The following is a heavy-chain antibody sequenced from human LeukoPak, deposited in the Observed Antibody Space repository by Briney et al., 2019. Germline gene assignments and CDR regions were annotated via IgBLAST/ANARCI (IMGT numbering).Heavy chain of an antibody. D-gene: IGHD5-18*01. CDR3: AREAMYSYGNNFDY. CDR1: GGSISSGGYY. CDR2: IYYSGST. V-gene: IGHV4-61*08. Sequence: SETLSLTCAVSGGSISSGGYYWSWIRQPPGKGLEWIGYIYYSGSTNYNPSLKSRVTISVDTSKNQFSLKLSSVTAADTAVYHCAREAMYSYGNNFDYWGQGTLVTVSS. J-gene: IGHJ4*02.